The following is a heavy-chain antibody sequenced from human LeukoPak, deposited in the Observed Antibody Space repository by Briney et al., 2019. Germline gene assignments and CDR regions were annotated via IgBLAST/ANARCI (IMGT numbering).Heavy chain of an antibody. D-gene: IGHD2-15*01. V-gene: IGHV1-2*02. CDR1: GYTFTGYY. CDR2: INPNSGGT. J-gene: IGHJ4*02. CDR3: ATWNVRYCSGGSCYFDY. Sequence: ASVKVSCKASGYTFTGYYMHWVRQAPGQGLEWMGWINPNSGGTNYAQKFQGRVTMTRDTSISTAYMELSRLRSDDTAVYYCATWNVRYCSGGSCYFDYWGQGTLVTVSS.